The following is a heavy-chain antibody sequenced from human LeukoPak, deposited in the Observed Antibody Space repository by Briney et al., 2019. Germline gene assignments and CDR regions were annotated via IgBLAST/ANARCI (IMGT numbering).Heavy chain of an antibody. CDR3: ARHKAAAGGDAFDI. CDR2: IYTSGST. Sequence: PSETLSLTCTVSGGSIISYYWSWIRQLAGKGLEWIGRIYTSGSTNYNPSLKSRVTISVDTSKNQFSLKLSSVTAADTAVYYCARHKAAAGGDAFDIWGQGTMVTVSS. V-gene: IGHV4-4*07. D-gene: IGHD6-13*01. CDR1: GGSIISYY. J-gene: IGHJ3*02.